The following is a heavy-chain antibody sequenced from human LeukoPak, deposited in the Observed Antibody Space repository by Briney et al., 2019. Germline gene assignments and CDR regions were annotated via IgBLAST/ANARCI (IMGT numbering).Heavy chain of an antibody. D-gene: IGHD5-24*01. J-gene: IGHJ5*02. CDR2: IIPILGIA. CDR3: VPNLDGYNSTGS. V-gene: IGHV1-69*04. Sequence: GSSVKVSCKASGGTFSSYAISWVRQAPGQGLEWMGRIIPILGIANYAQKFQGRVTITADKSPSTAYMELSSLRSEDTAVYYCVPNLDGYNSTGSWGQGTLGTVSS. CDR1: GGTFSSYA.